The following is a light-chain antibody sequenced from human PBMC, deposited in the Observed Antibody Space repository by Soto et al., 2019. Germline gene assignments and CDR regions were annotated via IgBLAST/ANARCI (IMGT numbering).Light chain of an antibody. J-gene: IGLJ1*01. CDR3: SSYTDSSNYV. V-gene: IGLV2-14*03. Sequence: QSALTQPASVSGSPGQSITISCTGTSSDLAIYNYVSWYQQQPGKAPKLMIYHVTNRPSGVSNRFSGSRSGNPASLTISGLQAEEEADYYCSSYTDSSNYVFGTGTKLTVL. CDR2: HVT. CDR1: SSDLAIYNY.